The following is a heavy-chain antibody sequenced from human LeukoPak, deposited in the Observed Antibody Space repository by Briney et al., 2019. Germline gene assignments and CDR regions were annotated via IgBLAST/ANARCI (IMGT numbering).Heavy chain of an antibody. V-gene: IGHV4-30-2*01. D-gene: IGHD3-3*01. CDR1: GGSISSGGYS. J-gene: IGHJ5*02. Sequence: SQTLSLTCAVSGGSISSGGYSWSWIRQPPGKGLEWIGYIYHSGSTYYNPSLKSRVTISVDRSKNQFSLKLSSVTAADTAVYYCASGGFLEWLSTWGQGTLVTVSS. CDR3: ASGGFLEWLST. CDR2: IYHSGST.